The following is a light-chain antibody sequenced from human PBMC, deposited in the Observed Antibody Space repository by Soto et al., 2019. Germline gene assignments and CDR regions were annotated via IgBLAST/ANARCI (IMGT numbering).Light chain of an antibody. J-gene: IGKJ2*01. CDR1: QSVSSY. CDR2: DAS. CDR3: QQYSNWPPLYT. Sequence: EIVMTQSPATLSVSPGERATLSCRASQSVSSYLAWYQQKPGLPPRLLTYDASTRATGIPDRFSGSGSGTDFTLTISSLQSADFAVYDCQQYSNWPPLYTFGRGTKLEIK. V-gene: IGKV3-15*01.